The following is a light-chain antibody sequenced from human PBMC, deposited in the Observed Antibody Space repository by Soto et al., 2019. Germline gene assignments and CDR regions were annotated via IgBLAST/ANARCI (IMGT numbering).Light chain of an antibody. Sequence: QSVLTQPPSASGTPGQRVTISCSGSSSNIGSNYVYWYQQLPGTVPQLLIYRNNERPSGVPDRFSGSKSGTSASLAISGLRSEDEADYSCAAWDDSLSGVVFGGGTKVTV. CDR3: AAWDDSLSGVV. J-gene: IGLJ2*01. CDR1: SSNIGSNY. CDR2: RNN. V-gene: IGLV1-47*01.